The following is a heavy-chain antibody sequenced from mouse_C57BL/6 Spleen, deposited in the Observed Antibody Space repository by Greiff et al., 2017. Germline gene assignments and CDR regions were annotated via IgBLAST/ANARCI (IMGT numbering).Heavy chain of an antibody. J-gene: IGHJ1*03. CDR2: IYPGSGST. D-gene: IGHD1-1*01. V-gene: IGHV1-55*01. CDR3: ARWIYSLRYFDV. CDR1: GYTFTSYW. Sequence: QVQLQQPGAELVKPGASVKMSCKASGYTFTSYWITWVKQRPGQGLEWIGDIYPGSGSTNYNEKFKSKATLTVDKSSSTAYMQLSSLTSEDSAVYYCARWIYSLRYFDVWGTGTTVTVSS.